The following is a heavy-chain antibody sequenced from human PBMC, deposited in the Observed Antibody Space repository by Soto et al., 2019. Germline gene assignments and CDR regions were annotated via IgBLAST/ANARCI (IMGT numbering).Heavy chain of an antibody. V-gene: IGHV3-30*18. CDR1: GFTFSSYG. CDR2: ISYDGSNK. CDR3: AKDLKHYSSAYGDYGMDV. D-gene: IGHD6-19*01. Sequence: PGGSLRLSCAASGFTFSSYGMHWVRQAPGKGLEWVAVISYDGSNKYYADSVKGRFTISRDNSKNTQNLQMNSLRAEDTAVYYCAKDLKHYSSAYGDYGMDVWGQGTTVTVSS. J-gene: IGHJ6*02.